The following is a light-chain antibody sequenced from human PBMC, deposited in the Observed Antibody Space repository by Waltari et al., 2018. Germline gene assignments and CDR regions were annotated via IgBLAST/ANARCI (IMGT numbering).Light chain of an antibody. CDR1: QSVLSSSNNKNF. V-gene: IGKV4-1*01. Sequence: DIVMTQSPDSLTVSLGERATVNCKSSQSVLSSSNNKNFLAWYPQKPGQPPKLLIYWASTRGSGVPDRFSGSGSGTDFTLTISRLEPEDFAVYYCQVYGSSPLTFGGGTKVEI. CDR2: WAS. CDR3: QVYGSSPLT. J-gene: IGKJ4*01.